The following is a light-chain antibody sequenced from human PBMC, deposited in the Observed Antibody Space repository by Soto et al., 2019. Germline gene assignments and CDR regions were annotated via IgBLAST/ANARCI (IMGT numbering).Light chain of an antibody. Sequence: EIVLTQSPFTLSLSPGERATLSCIAIQSVSSSYLAWYQQKPGQAPRLLIYGASSRATGIPDRFSGSGSGTDFTLTISRLEPEDFAVYYCQQYGSSPPITFGQGTRLEIK. CDR2: GAS. CDR3: QQYGSSPPIT. V-gene: IGKV3-20*01. J-gene: IGKJ5*01. CDR1: QSVSSSY.